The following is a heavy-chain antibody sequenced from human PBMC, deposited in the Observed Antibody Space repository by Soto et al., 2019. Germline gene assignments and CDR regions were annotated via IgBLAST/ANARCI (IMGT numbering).Heavy chain of an antibody. V-gene: IGHV3-23*01. Sequence: GGSLRLSCAASRFTFSNYAMSWVRQAPGKGLEWVSGISSTGGSTYYADSVKGRFTISRDNSKNTLDLQMSSLRAEDTAIYYCARAHDYDFWSGFLFYGMDVWGQGTTVTVSS. CDR1: RFTFSNYA. D-gene: IGHD3-3*01. J-gene: IGHJ6*02. CDR2: ISSTGGST. CDR3: ARAHDYDFWSGFLFYGMDV.